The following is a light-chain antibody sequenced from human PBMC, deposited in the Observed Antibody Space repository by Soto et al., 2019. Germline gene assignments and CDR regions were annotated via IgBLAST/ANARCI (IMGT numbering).Light chain of an antibody. CDR3: QQYNNWPAT. CDR1: QSVSSN. J-gene: IGKJ1*01. V-gene: IGKV3-15*01. Sequence: EIVMTQSPATLSVSPGERATLSCRASQSVSSNLAWYQQKPGQAPRLLIYGASTGATGIPARFSGSGSGTEFTLTISSLQSEDFAVYCCQQYNNWPATFGQGTKVDIK. CDR2: GAS.